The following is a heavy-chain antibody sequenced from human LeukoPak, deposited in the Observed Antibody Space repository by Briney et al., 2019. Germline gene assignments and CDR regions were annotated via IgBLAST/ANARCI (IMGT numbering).Heavy chain of an antibody. V-gene: IGHV3-9*01. Sequence: GGSLRLSCAASGLNFDDYTMHWVRQPPGKGLEWVSGISWNSDFIVYGDSVKGRFTISRDNAKNSLYLQMNSLRAEDTALYYCAKSHGAGRYYPLEYWGQGTLLTVSS. CDR1: GLNFDDYT. D-gene: IGHD3-10*01. CDR3: AKSHGAGRYYPLEY. J-gene: IGHJ4*02. CDR2: ISWNSDFI.